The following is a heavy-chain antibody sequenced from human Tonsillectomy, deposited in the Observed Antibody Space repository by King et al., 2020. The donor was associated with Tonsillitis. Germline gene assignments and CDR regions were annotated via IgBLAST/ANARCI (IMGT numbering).Heavy chain of an antibody. Sequence: VQLVESGGGLVKPGGSLRLSCAASGFTFSNAWMSWVRQAPGKGLEWVGRIKSKTDGGTTDYAAPVKGRFTISRDDSKNTLYLQMNSLKTEDTAVYYCTTDRYYDSSGYYYVLNYWGQGTLVTVPS. J-gene: IGHJ4*02. CDR2: IKSKTDGGTT. CDR1: GFTFSNAW. CDR3: TTDRYYDSSGYYYVLNY. D-gene: IGHD3-22*01. V-gene: IGHV3-15*01.